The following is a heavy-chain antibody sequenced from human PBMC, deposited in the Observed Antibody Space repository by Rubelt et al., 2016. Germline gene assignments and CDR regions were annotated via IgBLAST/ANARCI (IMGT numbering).Heavy chain of an antibody. D-gene: IGHD4-23*01. CDR3: ARGTAPYGCNSRGIDD. CDR2: ISSTGTYI. J-gene: IGHJ4*02. Sequence: EVQLVESGGGLVRPGGSLRLSCAASGFTFSIFSMNWICQAPGKGLVWVADISSTGTYIYYADSVNGRLAVSTANAKRSLYLLMNMGRVKETPVDYGARGTAPYGCNSRGIDDWRKGTLVTVSS. CDR1: GFTFSIFS. V-gene: IGHV3-21*06.